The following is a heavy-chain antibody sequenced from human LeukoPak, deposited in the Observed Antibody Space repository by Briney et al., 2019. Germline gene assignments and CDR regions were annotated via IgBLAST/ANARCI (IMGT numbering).Heavy chain of an antibody. CDR3: AEERRQLNAFDI. CDR1: GFTFSSYA. V-gene: IGHV3-30-3*01. Sequence: GGSLRLSCAASGFTFSSYAMHWVRQAPGKGLEWVAVISYDGSNKYYADSVKGRFTISRDNSKNTLYLQMNSLRAEDTAVYYCAEERRQLNAFDIWGQGTMVTVSS. D-gene: IGHD5-24*01. J-gene: IGHJ3*02. CDR2: ISYDGSNK.